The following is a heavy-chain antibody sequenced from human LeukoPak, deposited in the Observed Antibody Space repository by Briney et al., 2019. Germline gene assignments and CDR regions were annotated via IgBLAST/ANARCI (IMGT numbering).Heavy chain of an antibody. CDR1: GFTFSTYS. Sequence: PGGSLRLSCAASGFTFSTYSMNWVRQAPGKGLEWVSSISSSSSYIHYADSMKGRFTISRDNAKKSLYLQMNSLRAEDTAVYYCARSFAYWGQGTLVTVSS. J-gene: IGHJ4*02. CDR2: ISSSSSYI. CDR3: ARSFAY. V-gene: IGHV3-21*01.